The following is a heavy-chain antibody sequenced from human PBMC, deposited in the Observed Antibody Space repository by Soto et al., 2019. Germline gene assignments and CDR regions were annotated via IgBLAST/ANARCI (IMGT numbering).Heavy chain of an antibody. CDR1: GFTFSSYG. D-gene: IGHD3-22*01. V-gene: IGHV3-30*18. Sequence: HPGGSLRLSCAASGFTFSSYGMHWVRQAPGKGLEWVAVISYDGSNKYYADSVKGRFTISRDNSKNTLYLQMNSLRAEDTAVYYCAKVPSAYYYDSSPPVYWGQGTLVTVSS. CDR3: AKVPSAYYYDSSPPVY. CDR2: ISYDGSNK. J-gene: IGHJ4*02.